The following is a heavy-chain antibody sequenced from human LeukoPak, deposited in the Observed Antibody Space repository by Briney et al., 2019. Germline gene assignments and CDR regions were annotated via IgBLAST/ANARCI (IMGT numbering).Heavy chain of an antibody. CDR1: GGSISSSGYY. D-gene: IGHD3-9*01. CDR2: IYYSGST. J-gene: IGHJ6*03. Sequence: SETLSFTCTVPGGSISSSGYYWGWIRQPPGKGLEWIGSIYYSGSTYYNPSLKSRVTISVDTSKNQFSLKLSSVTAADTAVYYCASLSYYYYYMDVWGKGTTVTVSS. CDR3: ASLSYYYYYMDV. V-gene: IGHV4-39*07.